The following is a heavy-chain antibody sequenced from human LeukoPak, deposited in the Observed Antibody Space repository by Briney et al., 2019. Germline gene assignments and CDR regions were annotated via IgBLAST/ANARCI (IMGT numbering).Heavy chain of an antibody. CDR1: GFTFSSYA. D-gene: IGHD1-26*01. CDR3: AKGGYSTPFDP. V-gene: IGHV3-23*01. Sequence: GGSLRLSCAASGFTFSSYAMSWVRQAPGKGLEWVSTIRGSDRETYYADSVKGRFTVSRDNSKNTLYLQMNSLRAEDTALYYCAKGGYSTPFDPRGQGTLVTVSS. CDR2: IRGSDRET. J-gene: IGHJ5*02.